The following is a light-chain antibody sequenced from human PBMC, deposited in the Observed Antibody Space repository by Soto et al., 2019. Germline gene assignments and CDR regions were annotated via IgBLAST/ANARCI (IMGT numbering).Light chain of an antibody. CDR2: EVI. V-gene: IGLV2-14*01. J-gene: IGLJ1*01. Sequence: SALTQPASVSGSPGQSITISCTGTSSDVGGYDYVSWYQLHPGKAPKLMVFEVINRPSGVSYRFSGSKSGNTASLTISGLQAEDEADYFCSSYSISTAYLFGTGTKLTVL. CDR1: SSDVGGYDY. CDR3: SSYSISTAYL.